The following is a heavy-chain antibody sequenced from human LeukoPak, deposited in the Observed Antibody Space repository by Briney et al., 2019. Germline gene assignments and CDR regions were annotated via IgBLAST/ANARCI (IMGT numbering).Heavy chain of an antibody. Sequence: GGSLRLSCAASGFTFSDYYMSWIRQAPGKGLEWVSYISSSGSTTYYADSVKGRFTISRDNSKNTLYLQMNSLRAEDTAVYYTHSYYYDSSGHFDYWGQGTLVTVSS. J-gene: IGHJ4*02. V-gene: IGHV3-11*01. D-gene: IGHD3-22*01. CDR3: HSYYYDSSGHFDY. CDR1: GFTFSDYY. CDR2: ISSSGSTT.